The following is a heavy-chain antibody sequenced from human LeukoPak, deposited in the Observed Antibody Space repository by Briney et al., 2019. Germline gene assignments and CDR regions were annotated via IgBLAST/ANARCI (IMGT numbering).Heavy chain of an antibody. Sequence: SQTLSLTCTVSGGSISSGSYYWSWIRQPAGKGLEWIGRIYTSGSTNYNPSLKSRVTISVDTSKNQFSLKLSSVTAADTAVYYCARDLSGWYSAWFDPWGQGTLVTVSS. J-gene: IGHJ5*02. CDR3: ARDLSGWYSAWFDP. CDR1: GGSISSGSYY. D-gene: IGHD6-19*01. CDR2: IYTSGST. V-gene: IGHV4-61*02.